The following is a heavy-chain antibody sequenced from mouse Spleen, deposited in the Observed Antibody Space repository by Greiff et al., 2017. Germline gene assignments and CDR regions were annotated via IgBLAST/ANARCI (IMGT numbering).Heavy chain of an antibody. CDR2: IDPENGDT. CDR3: NAAYYYGSSYVWYFDV. V-gene: IGHV14-4*02. D-gene: IGHD1-1*01. J-gene: IGHJ1*01. Sequence: EVQLQQSGAELVRSGASVKLSCTASGFNIKDYYMHWVKQRPEQGLEWIGWIDPENGDTEYAPKFQGKATMTADTSSNTAYLQLSSLTSEDTAVYYCNAAYYYGSSYVWYFDVWGAGTTVTVSS. CDR1: GFNIKDYY.